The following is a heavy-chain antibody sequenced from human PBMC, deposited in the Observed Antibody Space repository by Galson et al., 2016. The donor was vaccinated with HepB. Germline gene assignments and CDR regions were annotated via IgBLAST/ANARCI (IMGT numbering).Heavy chain of an antibody. Sequence: SLRLSCAVSGFSVIYNSMNWVRQAPGKGLEWVSVIYPGGGTKYADSVKDRFTLSTDNSKNTLCLQMNFLRAEDTAVYFCARDPPGSTMGDAFDIWGQGTMVTVSS. CDR2: IYPGGGT. V-gene: IGHV3-66*01. CDR1: GFSVIYNS. J-gene: IGHJ3*02. CDR3: ARDPPGSTMGDAFDI. D-gene: IGHD3-10*01.